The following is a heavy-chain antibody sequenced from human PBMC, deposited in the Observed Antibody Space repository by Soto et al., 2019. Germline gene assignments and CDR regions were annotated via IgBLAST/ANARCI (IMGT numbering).Heavy chain of an antibody. CDR3: AKDRYGDYGEIDY. V-gene: IGHV3-23*01. Sequence: EVQLLESGGGLVQPGGSLRLSCAASGFTFSTYAMIWVRQAPGKGLEWVSVITGSGGSTYYADSVKGRFTISRDTSKNTLFQQINSLRAEDTAVYYCAKDRYGDYGEIDYWGQGTMVTVSS. CDR1: GFTFSTYA. CDR2: ITGSGGST. J-gene: IGHJ4*02. D-gene: IGHD4-17*01.